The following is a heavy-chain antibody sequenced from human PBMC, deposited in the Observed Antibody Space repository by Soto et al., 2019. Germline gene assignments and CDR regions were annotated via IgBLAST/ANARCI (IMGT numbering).Heavy chain of an antibody. V-gene: IGHV3-64D*06. CDR1: GFSFKSYG. D-gene: IGHD2-21*01. CDR3: VKGSGFRSMHYSDY. Sequence: GGSLRLSCSASGFSFKSYGMHWVRQAPGKGLESLSAISSTGGSTYYADSVKGRFTISRDNSKNMLYLQMSSLKTEDTAVYFCVKGSGFRSMHYSDYWGQGTQVTVSS. J-gene: IGHJ4*02. CDR2: ISSTGGST.